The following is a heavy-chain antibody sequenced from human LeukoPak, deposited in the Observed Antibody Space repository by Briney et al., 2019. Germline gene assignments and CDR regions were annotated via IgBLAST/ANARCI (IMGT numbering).Heavy chain of an antibody. D-gene: IGHD1-26*01. Sequence: GGSLRLSCAASGFTFSSYTINWVRQAQGKGLEWVSSISSSSSYIYYADSMKGRITVSRDNAKNSLYLQMNSLRAEDAAVYYCARGVGATPAFFDYWGQGALVTVSS. CDR2: ISSSSSYI. CDR3: ARGVGATPAFFDY. J-gene: IGHJ4*02. V-gene: IGHV3-21*01. CDR1: GFTFSSYT.